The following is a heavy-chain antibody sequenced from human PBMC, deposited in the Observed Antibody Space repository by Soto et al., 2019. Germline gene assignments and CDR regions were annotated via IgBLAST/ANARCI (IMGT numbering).Heavy chain of an antibody. CDR3: ARALSGDPQYFDF. Sequence: GGSLRLSCAASGFTFSSFEMNWVRQAPGKGLQWVSYISSSGSIIYYADSVKGRFTISRDNAKNSLYLQMNSLRAGDTAVYYCARALSGDPQYFDFWGQGTLVTVSS. J-gene: IGHJ4*02. D-gene: IGHD4-17*01. CDR1: GFTFSSFE. CDR2: ISSSGSII. V-gene: IGHV3-48*03.